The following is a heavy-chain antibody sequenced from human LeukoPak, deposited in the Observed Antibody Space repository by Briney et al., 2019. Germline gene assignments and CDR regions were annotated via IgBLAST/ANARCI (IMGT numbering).Heavy chain of an antibody. V-gene: IGHV4-39*01. Sequence: SETLSLTCTVSDGSISSSSYYWGWIRQPPGKGLEWIGSIYYSGSTYYNPSLKSRVTISVDTSKNQFSLKLSSVTAADTAVYYCARFPYDFWSGYYYFDYWGQGTLVTVSS. D-gene: IGHD3-3*01. CDR3: ARFPYDFWSGYYYFDY. CDR1: DGSISSSSYY. J-gene: IGHJ4*02. CDR2: IYYSGST.